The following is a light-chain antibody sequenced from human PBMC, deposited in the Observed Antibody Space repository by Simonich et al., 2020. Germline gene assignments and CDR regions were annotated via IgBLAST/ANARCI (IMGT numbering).Light chain of an antibody. J-gene: IGKJ4*01. CDR3: QQRSNWPLT. CDR2: CAS. Sequence: DIVMTQSPDSLAVSLGERATINCKSSQSVLYSSNNKNYLAWYQQKPGQPPKLLIYCASTRESGVPDRFSGSGSGTDFTLTISSLQAEDVAVYYCQQRSNWPLTFGGGTKVEIK. CDR1: QSVLYSSNNKNY. V-gene: IGKV4-1*01.